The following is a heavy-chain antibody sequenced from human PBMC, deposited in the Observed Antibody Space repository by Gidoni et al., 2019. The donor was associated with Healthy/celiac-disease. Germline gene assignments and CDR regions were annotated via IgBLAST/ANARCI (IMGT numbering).Heavy chain of an antibody. CDR2: IYSGGST. CDR1: GFTVSSNY. Sequence: EVQLVESGGGLVKPGGSLRLSCAASGFTVSSNYMSWVGQAPGKGLEWVSVIYSGGSTYYADSVKGRFTISRHNSKNTLYLQMNSLRAEDTAVYYCARVAAMAPWYGMDVWSQGTTVTVSS. V-gene: IGHV3-53*04. D-gene: IGHD5-18*01. J-gene: IGHJ6*02. CDR3: ARVAAMAPWYGMDV.